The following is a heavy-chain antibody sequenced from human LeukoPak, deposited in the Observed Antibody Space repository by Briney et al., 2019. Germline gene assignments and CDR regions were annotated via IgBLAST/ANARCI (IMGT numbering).Heavy chain of an antibody. J-gene: IGHJ1*01. CDR3: AKDRGARAKYFQH. CDR1: GFTFDDYA. V-gene: IGHV3-9*01. D-gene: IGHD1-26*01. Sequence: GRSLRLSCAASGFTFDDYAMHWVRQAPGKGLEWVSGISWNSGSIGYADSVKGRSTISRDNAKNSLYLQMNSLRAEDTALYYCAKDRGARAKYFQHWGQGTLVTVSS. CDR2: ISWNSGSI.